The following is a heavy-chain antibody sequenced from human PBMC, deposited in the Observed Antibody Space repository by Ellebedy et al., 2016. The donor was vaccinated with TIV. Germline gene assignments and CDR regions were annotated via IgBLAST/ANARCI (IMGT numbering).Heavy chain of an antibody. Sequence: AASVKVSCKASGGTFSSYAISWVRQAPGQGLEWMGRIIPILGLANYAQKFQGRVTMTEDTSTDTAYMELSSLRSEDTAVYYCATETQYSGSYLFQHWGQGTLVTVSS. CDR2: IIPILGLA. CDR1: GGTFSSYA. J-gene: IGHJ1*01. D-gene: IGHD1-26*01. CDR3: ATETQYSGSYLFQH. V-gene: IGHV1-69*04.